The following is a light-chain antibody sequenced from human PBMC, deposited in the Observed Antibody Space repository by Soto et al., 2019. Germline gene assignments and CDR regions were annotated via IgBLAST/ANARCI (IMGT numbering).Light chain of an antibody. CDR3: QQYGSSTPHT. CDR2: GVS. CDR1: QSITSSY. V-gene: IGKV3-20*01. Sequence: EIVLTQSPGTLSLSPGERATLSCRASQSITSSYLAWYQQKPGQAPRLLIYGVSSRATGIPDRFSGSGSATDFTLTISRLEPEDFAVYYCQQYGSSTPHTFGGGTKVEIK. J-gene: IGKJ4*01.